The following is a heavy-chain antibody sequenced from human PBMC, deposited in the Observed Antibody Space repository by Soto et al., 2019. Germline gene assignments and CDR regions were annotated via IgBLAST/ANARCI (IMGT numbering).Heavy chain of an antibody. J-gene: IGHJ1*01. CDR1: GGSISSYY. CDR2: IYYSGST. V-gene: IGHV4-59*01. Sequence: SETLSLTCTVSGGSISSYYWSWIRQPPGKGLEWIGYIYYSGSTYYNPSLKSRVTISVDTSKNQFSVKLSSVTAADTAVYYCAEGSGSYYFYFPHWGQGTLVTVSS. CDR3: AEGSGSYYFYFPH. D-gene: IGHD1-26*01.